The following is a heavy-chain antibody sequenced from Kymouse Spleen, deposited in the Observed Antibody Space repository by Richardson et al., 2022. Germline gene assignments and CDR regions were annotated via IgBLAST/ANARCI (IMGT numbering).Heavy chain of an antibody. J-gene: IGHJ6*02. CDR3: ARVGLLWFGELSYYGMDV. D-gene: IGHD3-10*01. CDR1: GYTFTSYD. CDR2: MNPNSGNT. Sequence: QVQLVQSGAEVKKPGASVKVSCKASGYTFTSYDINWVRQATGQGLEWMGWMNPNSGNTGYAQKFQGRVTMTRNTSISTAYMELSSLRSEDTAVYYCARVGLLWFGELSYYGMDVWGQGTTVTVSS. V-gene: IGHV1-8*01.